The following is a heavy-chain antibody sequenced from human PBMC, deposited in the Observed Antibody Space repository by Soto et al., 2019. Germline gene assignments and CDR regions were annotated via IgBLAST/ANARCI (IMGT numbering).Heavy chain of an antibody. CDR1: GYTFTSYG. V-gene: IGHV1-18*01. CDR3: ARDVVVVVAATPGDAFDI. J-gene: IGHJ3*02. CDR2: ISAYNGNT. Sequence: PGASVKVSCKASGYTFTSYGISWVRQAPGQGLEWMGWISAYNGNTNYAQKLQGRVTMTTDTSTSTAYMELRSLRSDDTAVYYCARDVVVVVAATPGDAFDIWGQGTMVTVSS. D-gene: IGHD2-15*01.